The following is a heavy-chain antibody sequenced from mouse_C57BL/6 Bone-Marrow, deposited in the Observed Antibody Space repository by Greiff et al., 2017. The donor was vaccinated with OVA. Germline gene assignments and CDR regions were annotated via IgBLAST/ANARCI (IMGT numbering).Heavy chain of an antibody. CDR1: GYSITSGYY. V-gene: IGHV3-6*01. D-gene: IGHD2-4*01. CDR3: ARGLYYDYGAY. J-gene: IGHJ3*01. CDR2: ISYDGSN. Sequence: EVKLMESGPGLVKPSQSLSLTCSVTGYSITSGYYWNWIRKFPGNKLEWMGYISYDGSNNYNPSLKNRISITRDTSKNQFFLKLNSVTTEDTATYYCARGLYYDYGAYWGQGTLVTVSA.